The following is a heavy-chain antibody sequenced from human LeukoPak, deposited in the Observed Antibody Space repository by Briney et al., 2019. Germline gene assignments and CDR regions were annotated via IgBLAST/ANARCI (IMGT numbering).Heavy chain of an antibody. D-gene: IGHD2-2*01. V-gene: IGHV1-46*03. CDR1: GYTFTNYY. CDR2: INPGGTT. J-gene: IGHJ4*02. Sequence: ASVKVSCKGSGYTFTNYYLYWVRQAPGQGLEWMGLINPGGTTNYAQKFQGRVTMTKDTSTNKVYIALSRLRSEDTAASFCARGYQSTFNYGGQGPLVPVSS. CDR3: ARGYQSTFNY.